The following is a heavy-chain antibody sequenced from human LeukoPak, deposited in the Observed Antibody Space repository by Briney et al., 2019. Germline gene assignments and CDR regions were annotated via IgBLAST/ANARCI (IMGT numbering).Heavy chain of an antibody. CDR1: GFTFSDYY. V-gene: IGHV3-11*01. CDR3: ARGYDILTGYYNYYYGMDV. CDR2: ISSSGSTI. D-gene: IGHD3-9*01. J-gene: IGHJ6*02. Sequence: GGSLRLSCAASGFTFSDYYMSWIRQAPGKGLEWVSYISSSGSTIYYADSVEGRFTISRDNAKNSLYLQMNSLRAEDTAVYYCARGYDILTGYYNYYYGMDVWGQGTTVTVSS.